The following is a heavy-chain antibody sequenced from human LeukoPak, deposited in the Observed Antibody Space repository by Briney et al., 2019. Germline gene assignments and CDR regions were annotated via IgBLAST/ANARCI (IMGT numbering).Heavy chain of an antibody. J-gene: IGHJ6*02. V-gene: IGHV3-23*01. CDR3: AKEGIPGIDV. Sequence: GGSLRLSYAASGFTFSSYAMSWVRQAPGKGLEWVSAISGSGGSTYYADSVKGLFTIYRDNSKNTLYLQMNSLRAEDTAVYYCAKEGIPGIDVWGQGTTVTVSS. CDR2: ISGSGGST. CDR1: GFTFSSYA. D-gene: IGHD2-21*01.